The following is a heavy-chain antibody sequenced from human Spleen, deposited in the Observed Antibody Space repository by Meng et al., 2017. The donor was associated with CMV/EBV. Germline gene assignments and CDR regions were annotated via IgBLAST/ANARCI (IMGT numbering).Heavy chain of an antibody. D-gene: IGHD3-10*01. CDR3: ARAAWYYYGSGSPNY. CDR2: INPNSGGT. V-gene: IGHV1-2*02. J-gene: IGHJ4*02. CDR1: GYTFTGYY. Sequence: VELVKSGAEVKEPGASVKVSCKASGYTFTGYYMHWVRQAPGQGLEWMGWINPNSGGTNYAQKFQGRVTMTRDTSISTAYMELSRLRSDDTAVYYCARAAWYYYGSGSPNYWGQGTLVTVSS.